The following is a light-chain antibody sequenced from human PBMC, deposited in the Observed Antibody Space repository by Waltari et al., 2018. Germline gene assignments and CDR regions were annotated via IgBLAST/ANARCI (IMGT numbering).Light chain of an antibody. CDR2: EVP. J-gene: IGLJ1*01. Sequence: QSALPQPASVSGSPGQSTPIPCSNPSPYLGTYNLVSWYQQRPGKAPNLVIYEVPERPSGVSNRFSGSKSGDTASLTISGLQAEDEADYYCCSFAGSSTSFGTGTTVTVL. CDR3: CSFAGSSTS. V-gene: IGLV2-23*02. CDR1: SPYLGTYNL.